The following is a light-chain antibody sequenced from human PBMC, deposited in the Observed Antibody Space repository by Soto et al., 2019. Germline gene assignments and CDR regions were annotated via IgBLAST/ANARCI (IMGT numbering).Light chain of an antibody. CDR3: QQGKYWPALT. Sequence: ETVLTQSPATLSLSPGETATLSCRASQSVDIYVAWYQQKPGQAPRLLIWDASNRATGIPARFSGSGSGTDCTLIISSLAPEDFAVYYCQQGKYWPALTFGQGTRLE. J-gene: IGKJ5*01. CDR2: DAS. CDR1: QSVDIY. V-gene: IGKV3-11*01.